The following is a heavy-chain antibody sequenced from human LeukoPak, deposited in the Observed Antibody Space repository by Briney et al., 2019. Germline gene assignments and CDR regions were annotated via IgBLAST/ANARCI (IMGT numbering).Heavy chain of an antibody. CDR2: IYHSGST. Sequence: SETLSLTCAVSGGSISSSNWWSWVRQPPGKGLEWIGEIYHSGSTNYNPSLKSRVTISVDKSKNQFSLKLSSVTAADTAVYYCARVGAYSGYDSDAFDIWGQGTMVTVSS. D-gene: IGHD5-12*01. V-gene: IGHV4-4*02. CDR3: ARVGAYSGYDSDAFDI. CDR1: GGSISSSNW. J-gene: IGHJ3*02.